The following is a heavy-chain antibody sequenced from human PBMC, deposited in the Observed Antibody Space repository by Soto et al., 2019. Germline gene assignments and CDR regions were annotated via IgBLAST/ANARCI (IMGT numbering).Heavy chain of an antibody. CDR1: GYSISSGYY. J-gene: IGHJ4*02. CDR2: IYHSGST. D-gene: IGHD3-10*01. V-gene: IGHV4-38-2*01. Sequence: SETLSLTCAVSGYSISSGYYWGWIRQPPGKGLEWIGSIYHSGSTYYNPSLKSRVTISVDRSKNQFSLKLSSVTAADTAVYYCARVLKSGVLYWGQGTLVTVSS. CDR3: ARVLKSGVLY.